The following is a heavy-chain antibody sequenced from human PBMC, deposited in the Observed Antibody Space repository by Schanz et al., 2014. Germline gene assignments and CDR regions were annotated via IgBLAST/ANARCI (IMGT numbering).Heavy chain of an antibody. CDR3: AMGGYQLHH. Sequence: EVQLEESGGGVVRPGGSLRLSCAASGFTFSTYWMHWVRQAPGKGLVWVSHINSDGTTTTYADSVKGRFTISRDNAENTLYLQMNSLRVEDTAVYYCAMGGYQLHHWGQGTLVNASS. D-gene: IGHD1-7*01. CDR1: GFTFSTYW. J-gene: IGHJ4*02. CDR2: INSDGTTT. V-gene: IGHV3-74*02.